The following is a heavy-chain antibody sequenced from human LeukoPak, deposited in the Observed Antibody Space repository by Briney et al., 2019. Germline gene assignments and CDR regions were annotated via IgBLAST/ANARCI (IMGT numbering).Heavy chain of an antibody. CDR1: GYSFTSYW. CDR3: ARRAVAAAGENADYFQH. J-gene: IGHJ1*01. D-gene: IGHD6-13*01. CDR2: IYPGDSDT. V-gene: IGHV5-51*01. Sequence: GESLKIYCKGSGYSFTSYWIAWVRQMPGKGLEWMGIIYPGDSDTRYSPSFQGQVTISADKSITTAYLQWSSLKASDTAIYYCARRAVAAAGENADYFQHWGQGTLVTVSS.